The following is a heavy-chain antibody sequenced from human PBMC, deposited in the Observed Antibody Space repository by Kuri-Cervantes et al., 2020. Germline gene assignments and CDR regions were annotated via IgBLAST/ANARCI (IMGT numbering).Heavy chain of an antibody. J-gene: IGHJ4*02. Sequence: SVKVSCKASEGSFSTYGVSWVRQAPGQGLEWVGGFIPIFGTPNCSQKFQGRVTITTDESTSTAYMELSSLTSEDTAVYYCARNYYDSSGYYHFDYWGQGTLVTVSS. CDR1: EGSFSTYG. D-gene: IGHD3-22*01. CDR3: ARNYYDSSGYYHFDY. CDR2: FIPIFGTP. V-gene: IGHV1-69*05.